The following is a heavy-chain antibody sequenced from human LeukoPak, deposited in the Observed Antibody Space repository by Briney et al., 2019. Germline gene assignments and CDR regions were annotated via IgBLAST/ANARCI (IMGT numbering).Heavy chain of an antibody. J-gene: IGHJ3*02. D-gene: IGHD3-10*01. Sequence: SETLSLTCTVSGDSIGTYYWNWIRQPPGKGLEWIGYIYYSRSNNYHPSLKRRITISVDTSKNQFSLKLSSVTAADTAVYYCSFNLGSGSYAFDIWGQGTMVTVSS. V-gene: IGHV4-59*12. CDR3: SFNLGSGSYAFDI. CDR2: IYYSRSN. CDR1: GDSIGTYY.